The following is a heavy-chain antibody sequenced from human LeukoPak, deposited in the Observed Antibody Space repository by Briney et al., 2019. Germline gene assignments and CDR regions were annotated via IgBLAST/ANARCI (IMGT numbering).Heavy chain of an antibody. J-gene: IGHJ5*02. CDR2: IYYSGST. CDR1: GGSISSYY. V-gene: IGHV4-59*12. D-gene: IGHD6-13*01. CDR3: ARGGYSSSWYHWFDP. Sequence: SETLSLTCTVSGGSISSYYWSWIRQPPGKGLEWIGYIYYSGSTSYNPSLKSRVTISVDTSKNQFSLKLSSVTAADTAVYYCARGGYSSSWYHWFDPWGQGTLVTVSS.